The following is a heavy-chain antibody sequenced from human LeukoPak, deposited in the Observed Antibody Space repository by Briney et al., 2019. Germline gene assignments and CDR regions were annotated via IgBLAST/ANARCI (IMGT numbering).Heavy chain of an antibody. CDR2: IYPGDSDT. V-gene: IGHV5-51*01. D-gene: IGHD2-2*01. J-gene: IGHJ4*02. Sequence: GESLKISCKGSGYSFTSYWIGWVRQMPGKGLEWMGIIYPGDSDTRYSPSFQGQVTISADKSISTAYLQWSSLKASDTAMYYCARSVIGYCSSTSCYSGVDCWGQGTLVTVSS. CDR3: ARSVIGYCSSTSCYSGVDC. CDR1: GYSFTSYW.